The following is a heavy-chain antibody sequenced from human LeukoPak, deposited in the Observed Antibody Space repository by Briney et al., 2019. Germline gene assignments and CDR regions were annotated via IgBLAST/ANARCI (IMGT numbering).Heavy chain of an antibody. Sequence: SVKVSCKASGGTFSSYAISWVRQAPGQGLEWMGGIIPIFGTANYAHKFQGRVTITADESTSTAHMELSSLRSEDTAVYYCARGAQYSYGWSYWGQGTLVTVSS. CDR1: GGTFSSYA. CDR2: IIPIFGTA. J-gene: IGHJ4*02. CDR3: ARGAQYSYGWSY. D-gene: IGHD5-18*01. V-gene: IGHV1-69*01.